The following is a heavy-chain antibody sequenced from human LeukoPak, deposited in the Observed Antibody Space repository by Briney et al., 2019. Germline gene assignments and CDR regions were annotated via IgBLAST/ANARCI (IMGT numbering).Heavy chain of an antibody. J-gene: IGHJ6*03. CDR3: ARGTGSLGGGMGA. Sequence: SETLSLTCTVSGASMSSGGCYWTWIRQHPGQGLEWIGSVYSSGTTYYNPSLKSRVAISVDTSENQFSLKVSSVTAADTAEYYGARGTGSLGGGMGAWGKGTTVTGSS. D-gene: IGHD7-27*01. CDR1: GASMSSGGCY. V-gene: IGHV4-31*03. CDR2: VYSSGTT.